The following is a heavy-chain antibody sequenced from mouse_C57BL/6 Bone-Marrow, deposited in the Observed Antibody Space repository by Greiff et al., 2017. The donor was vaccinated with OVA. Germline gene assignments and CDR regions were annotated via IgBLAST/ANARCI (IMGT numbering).Heavy chain of an antibody. CDR3: ASLYGNYGAY. V-gene: IGHV2-2*01. Sequence: QVQLQQSGPGLVQPSQSLSITCTVSGFSLTSYGVHWVRQSPGKGLEWLGVIWSGGSTDYNAAFISRLSISKDNSKSQVFFKMNSLQADDTAIYYCASLYGNYGAYWGQGTLVTVSA. CDR2: IWSGGST. D-gene: IGHD2-1*01. CDR1: GFSLTSYG. J-gene: IGHJ3*01.